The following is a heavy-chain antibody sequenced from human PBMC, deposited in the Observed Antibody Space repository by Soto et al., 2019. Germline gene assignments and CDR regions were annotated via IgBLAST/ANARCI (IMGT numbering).Heavy chain of an antibody. CDR3: ARRERVSTYYMDV. CDR2: IIPILGIA. D-gene: IGHD6-13*01. J-gene: IGHJ6*03. CDR1: GGTFSSYT. Sequence: SVKVSCKASGGTFSSYTISWVRQAPGQGLEWMGRIIPILGIANYAQKFQGRVTITADKSTSTAYMELSSLRSEDTAVYYCARRERVSTYYMDVWGKGTTVTVSS. V-gene: IGHV1-69*02.